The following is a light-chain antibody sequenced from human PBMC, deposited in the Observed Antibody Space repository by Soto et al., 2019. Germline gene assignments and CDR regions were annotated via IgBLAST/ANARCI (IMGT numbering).Light chain of an antibody. V-gene: IGKV3-20*01. Sequence: LTQSPATVSASVGDRVTITCRASQSVRSNYLAWYQQKPGQAPRFLIYDASSRATGIPDRFSGSGSGTDFTLTISRLEPEDFAVYYCQQYGSSPLTFGGGTKVEIK. CDR1: QSVRSNY. CDR2: DAS. CDR3: QQYGSSPLT. J-gene: IGKJ4*01.